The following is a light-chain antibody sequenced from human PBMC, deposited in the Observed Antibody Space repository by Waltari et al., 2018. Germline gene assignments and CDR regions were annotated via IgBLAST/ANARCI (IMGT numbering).Light chain of an antibody. CDR2: GAS. Sequence: EIVLTQSPDTLSLSPGERATLSCTASQSVNNNYLAWYQQRPGQAPRVLIYGASSRATGIPDRLSGSGSGTDFSLTISRLEPEDFGVYHCQQYGNSPITFGQGTRLEIK. CDR1: QSVNNNY. CDR3: QQYGNSPIT. J-gene: IGKJ5*01. V-gene: IGKV3-20*01.